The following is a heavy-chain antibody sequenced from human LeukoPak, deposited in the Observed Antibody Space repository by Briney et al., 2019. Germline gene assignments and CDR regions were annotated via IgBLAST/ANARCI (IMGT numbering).Heavy chain of an antibody. V-gene: IGHV1-2*04. J-gene: IGHJ5*02. CDR3: ARDRSSSSWLSNWFDP. Sequence: GASVKVSCKASGYTFTGYYMHWVRQAPGQGLEWMGWINPNSGGTNYAQKFQGWVTMTRDTSISTAYMELSRLRSDDTAVYYCARDRSSSSWLSNWFDPWGQGTLVIVSS. CDR2: INPNSGGT. D-gene: IGHD6-13*01. CDR1: GYTFTGYY.